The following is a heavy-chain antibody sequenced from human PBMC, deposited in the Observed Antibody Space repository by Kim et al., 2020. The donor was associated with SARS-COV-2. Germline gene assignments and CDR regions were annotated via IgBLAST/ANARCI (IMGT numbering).Heavy chain of an antibody. Sequence: ASVKVSCKASGYTFTNYYMHWVRQAPGQGLEWMGIINPSGGSTDYAQKFQDRVTMTRDTSTSTVYMELSSLRSEDTAVYYCARSAGRLWFSDPWGQGTLVTVSS. CDR1: GYTFTNYY. D-gene: IGHD3-10*01. V-gene: IGHV1-46*01. CDR2: INPSGGST. CDR3: ARSAGRLWFSDP. J-gene: IGHJ5*02.